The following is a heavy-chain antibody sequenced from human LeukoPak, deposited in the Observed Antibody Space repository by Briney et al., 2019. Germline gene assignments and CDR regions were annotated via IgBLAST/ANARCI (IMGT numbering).Heavy chain of an antibody. D-gene: IGHD3-10*01. J-gene: IGHJ4*02. CDR2: IWHDGSDI. CDR3: VKDHLVRGVMAS. V-gene: IGHV3-30*02. Sequence: GGSLRLSCAASGFVFSTSVMHWVRQAPGKGLEWVALIWHDGSDIYYSDSVKGRFTISRDNSKNTLYLQTHSLTTEDTAVYYCVKDHLVRGVMASRGQGTLVTVSS. CDR1: GFVFSTSV.